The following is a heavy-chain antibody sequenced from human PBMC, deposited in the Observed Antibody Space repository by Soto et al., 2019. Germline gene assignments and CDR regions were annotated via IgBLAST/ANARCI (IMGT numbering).Heavy chain of an antibody. CDR1: GFAFSSYN. V-gene: IGHV3-21*01. CDR2: ISPTGTYM. CDR3: ARGGLYGDLTGWTGNAFDL. Sequence: VQLVESGGGLVKPWGSLRLSCAASGFAFSSYNMHWVRQAPGTGLEWVSSISPTGTYMHSAYSLKDRFSISRDNAENSLHLQMHSLRAEETAVYYCARGGLYGDLTGWTGNAFDLWGQGTMVTVSS. D-gene: IGHD4-17*01. J-gene: IGHJ3*01.